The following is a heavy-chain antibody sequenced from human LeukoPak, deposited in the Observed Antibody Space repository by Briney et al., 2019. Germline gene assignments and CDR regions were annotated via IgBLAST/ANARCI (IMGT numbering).Heavy chain of an antibody. D-gene: IGHD6-25*01. Sequence: SETLSLTCTVSGGSISSYYWSWIRQPPGKGLEWIGYIYYSGSTNYNPSLKSRVTISVDTSKNQFSLKLSSVTAADTAVYYCARHLRSAADYFDCWGQGTLVTVSS. CDR2: IYYSGST. J-gene: IGHJ4*02. CDR1: GGSISSYY. CDR3: ARHLRSAADYFDC. V-gene: IGHV4-59*08.